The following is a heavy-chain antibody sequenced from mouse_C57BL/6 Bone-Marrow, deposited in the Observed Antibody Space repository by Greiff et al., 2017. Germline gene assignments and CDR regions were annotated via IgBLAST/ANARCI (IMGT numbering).Heavy chain of an antibody. Sequence: EVKLVESGGGLVKPGGSLKLSCAASGFTFSSYAMSWVRQTPEKRLEWVATISDGGSNHYYPANVKGRFTISRANAKNHLYLQMSHLKSEDTAMYYCARDHIITSNWYFDVWGTGTTVTVSS. CDR3: ARDHIITSNWYFDV. J-gene: IGHJ1*03. D-gene: IGHD1-1*01. CDR2: ISDGGSNH. V-gene: IGHV5-4*01. CDR1: GFTFSSYA.